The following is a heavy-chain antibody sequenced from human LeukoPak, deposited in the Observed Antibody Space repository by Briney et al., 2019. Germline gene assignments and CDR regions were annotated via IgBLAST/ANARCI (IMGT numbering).Heavy chain of an antibody. CDR1: GGSISTSNYY. Sequence: SETLSLTCTVSGGSISTSNYYWGWIRQPPGKGLEWIGNIFYSGSTYYSPSLKSRVTISLDTSRNQFSLKLNSVTAADTAVYYCARVPHSSSWYPYYYYMDVWGKGTTVTVSS. D-gene: IGHD6-13*01. J-gene: IGHJ6*03. CDR3: ARVPHSSSWYPYYYYMDV. V-gene: IGHV4-39*07. CDR2: IFYSGST.